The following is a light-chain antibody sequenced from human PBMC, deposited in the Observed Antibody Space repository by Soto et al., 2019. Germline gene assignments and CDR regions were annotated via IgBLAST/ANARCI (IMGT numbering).Light chain of an antibody. CDR3: QHYSSSPWT. Sequence: EIVLTQSPATLSLSPGERATLSCGASQTVGSTYLAWYQQKPGLAPRLLIYDASSRATGIPDRFSGSGSGTDFTLTISRLEPEDFAVYYCQHYSSSPWTFGQGTKVEIK. V-gene: IGKV3D-20*01. J-gene: IGKJ1*01. CDR2: DAS. CDR1: QTVGSTY.